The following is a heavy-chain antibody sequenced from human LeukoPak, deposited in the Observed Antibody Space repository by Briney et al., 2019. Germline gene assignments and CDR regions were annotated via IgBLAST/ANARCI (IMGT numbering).Heavy chain of an antibody. Sequence: SVNVSCKSSGYTCTGYYMHWVGQARGQGLEGMGWINPNSGGTNYAQTSQGRVTMTRDTSISTAYMKLSRLRSDDTAVYYCARDRGIAVAGRDYWGQGTLVTVSS. CDR3: ARDRGIAVAGRDY. V-gene: IGHV1-2*02. CDR2: INPNSGGT. D-gene: IGHD6-19*01. J-gene: IGHJ4*02. CDR1: GYTCTGYY.